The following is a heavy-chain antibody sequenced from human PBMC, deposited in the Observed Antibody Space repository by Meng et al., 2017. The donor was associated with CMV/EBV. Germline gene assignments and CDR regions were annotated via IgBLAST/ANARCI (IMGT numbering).Heavy chain of an antibody. CDR3: ARESDCENTSCYTWDY. D-gene: IGHD2-2*02. CDR1: GFTFSSYA. CDR2: ISYDGSNK. Sequence: GGSLRLSCAASGFTFSSYAMHWVRQAPGKGLEWVAVISYDGSNKYYADSVKGRFTVSRDNAKKSLYLQMNSVRAEDTAVYYCARESDCENTSCYTWDYWGQGTLVTVSS. J-gene: IGHJ4*02. V-gene: IGHV3-30-3*01.